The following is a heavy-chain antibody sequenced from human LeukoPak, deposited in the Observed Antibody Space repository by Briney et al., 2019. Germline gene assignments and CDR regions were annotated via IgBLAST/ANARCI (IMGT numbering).Heavy chain of an antibody. CDR3: ARQDCSGGSCYLDAFDI. D-gene: IGHD2-15*01. V-gene: IGHV4-39*07. CDR2: IYYSGST. J-gene: IGHJ3*02. CDR1: GGSISSSSYY. Sequence: SETLSLTCTVSGGSISSSSYYWGWIRQPPGTGLEWIGSIYYSGSTYYNPSLKSRFTISVDTSKNQFSLKLSSVTAADTAVYYCARQDCSGGSCYLDAFDIWGQGTMVTVSS.